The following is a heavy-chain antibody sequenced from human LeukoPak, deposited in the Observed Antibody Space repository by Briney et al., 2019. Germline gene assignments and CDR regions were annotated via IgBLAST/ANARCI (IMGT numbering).Heavy chain of an antibody. V-gene: IGHV3-66*01. Sequence: GGSLRLSCAASAFTVSSNYLTWVRQAPGRGPEWVSVIYSGGSTYYADSVQGRFTISRDNSKNTLYLQMNSLRAEDTAVYFCARGTHCGGDCYDYWGQGTLVTVSS. CDR1: AFTVSSNY. D-gene: IGHD2-21*01. J-gene: IGHJ4*02. CDR2: IYSGGST. CDR3: ARGTHCGGDCYDY.